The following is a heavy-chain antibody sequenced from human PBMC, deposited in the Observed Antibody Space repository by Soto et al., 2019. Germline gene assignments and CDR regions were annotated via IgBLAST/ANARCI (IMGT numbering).Heavy chain of an antibody. CDR3: ARHSDGDYDYYFDY. V-gene: IGHV4-59*08. J-gene: IGHJ4*02. Sequence: SETLSLTCTVSDGSISSYYWSWIRQPPGKGLEWIGYIYYSGSTNYNPSLKSRVTISVDTSKNQFSLKLSSVTAADTAVYYCARHSDGDYDYYFDYWGQGTLVTVSS. D-gene: IGHD4-17*01. CDR2: IYYSGST. CDR1: DGSISSYY.